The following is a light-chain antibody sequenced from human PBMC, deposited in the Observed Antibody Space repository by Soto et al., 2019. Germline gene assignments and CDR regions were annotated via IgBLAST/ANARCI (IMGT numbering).Light chain of an antibody. CDR2: GAS. CDR1: QSVSSSY. Sequence: IVLTQSPGTLSLSPGERATLSCRASQSVSSSYLAWYQQKPGQAPRLLIYGASSRATGIPDRFSGSGSGTDFTLTISRMEPEDFAGYYCQQYGSSPRKFGQGTKVEIK. CDR3: QQYGSSPRK. V-gene: IGKV3-20*01. J-gene: IGKJ1*01.